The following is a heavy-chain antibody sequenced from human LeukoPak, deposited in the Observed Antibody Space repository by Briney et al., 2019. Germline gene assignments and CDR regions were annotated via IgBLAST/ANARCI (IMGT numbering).Heavy chain of an antibody. J-gene: IGHJ3*02. CDR3: ARSHYYDSSGYYYEDAFDI. D-gene: IGHD3-22*01. CDR2: INHSGST. CDR1: GGSFSGYY. Sequence: NPSETLSLTCAVYGGSFSGYYWSWIRQPPGKGLEWIGEINHSGSTNYNPSLKSRVTISVDTSKNQFSLKLSSVTAADTAVYYCARSHYYDSSGYYYEDAFDIWGQGTMVTVSS. V-gene: IGHV4-34*01.